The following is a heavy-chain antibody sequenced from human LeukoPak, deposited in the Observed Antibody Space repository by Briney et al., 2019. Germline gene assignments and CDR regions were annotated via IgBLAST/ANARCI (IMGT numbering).Heavy chain of an antibody. CDR2: ISGSGGST. CDR3: TKPRSGSSSLDY. V-gene: IGHV3-23*01. CDR1: GFTFSSYA. Sequence: GGSLRLSCAASGFTFSSYAMSWVRQAPGKGLEWVSAISGSGGSTYYADSVKGRFTISRDNSKNTLYLQMNSLRAEDTAVYYCTKPRSGSSSLDYWGQGTLVTVSS. D-gene: IGHD6-13*01. J-gene: IGHJ4*02.